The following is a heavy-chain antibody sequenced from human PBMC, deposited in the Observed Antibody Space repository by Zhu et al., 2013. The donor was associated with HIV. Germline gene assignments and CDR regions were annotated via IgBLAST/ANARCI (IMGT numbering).Heavy chain of an antibody. Sequence: QVQLVQSGAEVKKPGSSVKVSCMSPGGTIDIYRISWVRQGPGQGLEWLGGLILPSGRTDYAQNFQARVTITADESSSTIYLDLSSLRSEDTAVYFCAKESGGGSRLMVWGQG. CDR1: GGTIDIYR. J-gene: IGHJ1*01. CDR3: AKESGGGSRLMV. CDR2: LILPSGRT. D-gene: IGHD3-16*01. V-gene: IGHV1-69*01.